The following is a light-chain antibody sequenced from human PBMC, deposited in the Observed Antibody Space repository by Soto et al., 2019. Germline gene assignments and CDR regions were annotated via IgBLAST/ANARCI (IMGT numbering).Light chain of an antibody. V-gene: IGLV1-40*01. CDR1: SSNIGAGYD. Sequence: QSVLTQPPSVSGAPGQRVTISCTGSSSNIGAGYDVHWYQQLPGRAPKLLIYGSSNRPSGVPDRISGSKSGTSASLAITGLQAEDVADYYCQSYDNNLSGGVFGGGTKVTVL. CDR3: QSYDNNLSGGV. J-gene: IGLJ3*02. CDR2: GSS.